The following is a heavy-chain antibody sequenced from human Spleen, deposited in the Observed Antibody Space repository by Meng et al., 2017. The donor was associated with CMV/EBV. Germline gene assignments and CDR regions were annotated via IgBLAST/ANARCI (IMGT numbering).Heavy chain of an antibody. D-gene: IGHD6-19*01. CDR2: IGHSGFT. CDR1: GGSISTSGYY. V-gene: IGHV4-39*01. Sequence: QRQLQESGPGLGRPSEALSLTCTVSGGSISTSGYYWGWIRQPPGKGLEWIGSIGHSGFTYYTPSLKSRVTVSIDTSRNQFSLWLTSVTAADTAVYYCVRSSAWIRTVFDPWGQGTLVTVSS. CDR3: VRSSAWIRTVFDP. J-gene: IGHJ5*02.